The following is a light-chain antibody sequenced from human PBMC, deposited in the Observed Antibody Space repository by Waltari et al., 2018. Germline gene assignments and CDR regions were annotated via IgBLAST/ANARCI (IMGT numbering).Light chain of an antibody. Sequence: DIQLTQSPPFLSASVGDRVTITCRASQGISSYLAWYQQKPGKAPKLLIYAASTLQNGVPSRFSGSGSGTEFTLTISSLQPEDFATYYCQQLNSYPLFTFGPGTKVDIK. CDR1: QGISSY. J-gene: IGKJ3*01. CDR3: QQLNSYPLFT. CDR2: AAS. V-gene: IGKV1-9*01.